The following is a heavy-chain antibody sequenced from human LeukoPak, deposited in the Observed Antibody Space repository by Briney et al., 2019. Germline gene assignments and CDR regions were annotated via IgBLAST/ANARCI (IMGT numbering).Heavy chain of an antibody. CDR2: ISGSGGST. J-gene: IGHJ5*02. CDR3: AKFRYYYGSGSHNWFDP. CDR1: GFTFSSYA. Sequence: TGGSLRLSCAASGFTFSSYAMSWVRQAPGKGLEWVSAISGSGGSTYYADSVKGRFTISRDNSKNTLYLQMNSLRAEDTAVYYCAKFRYYYGSGSHNWFDPWGQGTLVTVSS. D-gene: IGHD3-10*01. V-gene: IGHV3-23*01.